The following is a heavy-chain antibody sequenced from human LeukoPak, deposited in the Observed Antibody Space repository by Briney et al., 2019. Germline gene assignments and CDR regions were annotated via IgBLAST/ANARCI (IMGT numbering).Heavy chain of an antibody. V-gene: IGHV4-30-4*08. CDR2: IYYSGST. J-gene: IGHJ1*01. Sequence: SQTLSLTCTVSGGSISSGDYYWSWIRQPPGKGLEWIGYIYYSGSTYYNPSLKSRVTISVDTSKNQFSLKLSSVTAADTAVYYCARDAGGSYSGPQYFQHWSQGTLVTVSS. CDR1: GGSISSGDYY. D-gene: IGHD1-26*01. CDR3: ARDAGGSYSGPQYFQH.